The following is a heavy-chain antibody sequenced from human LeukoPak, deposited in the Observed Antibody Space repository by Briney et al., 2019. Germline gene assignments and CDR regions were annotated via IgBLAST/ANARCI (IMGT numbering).Heavy chain of an antibody. V-gene: IGHV3-30-3*01. CDR2: ISYDGSNK. Sequence: GGSLRLSCAASGFTFSSYAMHWVRQAPGKGLEWVALISYDGSNKYYADSVKGRFTISRDNSKNTLYLQMNSLRAEDTAVYYCARGMINIIAVAGTDYWGQGTLVTVSS. CDR3: ARGMINIIAVAGTDY. CDR1: GFTFSSYA. D-gene: IGHD6-19*01. J-gene: IGHJ4*02.